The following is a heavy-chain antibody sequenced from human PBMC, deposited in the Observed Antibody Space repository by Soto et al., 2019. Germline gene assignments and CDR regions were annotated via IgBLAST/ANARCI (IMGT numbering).Heavy chain of an antibody. Sequence: PGVSLRLSCAASGFTFSDYYMSWIRQAPGKGLEWVSYISSSGSTIYYADSVKGRFTISRDNAKNALYLQMNSLRAEDTAVYYCARDGKYYDILTGSLLPLRAFDIWGQGTMVTVSS. D-gene: IGHD3-9*01. CDR3: ARDGKYYDILTGSLLPLRAFDI. J-gene: IGHJ3*02. CDR1: GFTFSDYY. V-gene: IGHV3-11*01. CDR2: ISSSGSTI.